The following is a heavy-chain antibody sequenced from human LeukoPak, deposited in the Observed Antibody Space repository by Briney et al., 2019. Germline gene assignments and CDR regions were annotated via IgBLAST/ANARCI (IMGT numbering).Heavy chain of an antibody. D-gene: IGHD1-26*01. Sequence: GGSLRLSCAASGSILSVYNMNWVRQAPGKVLEWVLLNAISGTYITYVDSVKGRFTISRDNAKNSLYLQMNSLRAEDTAVYYCARDLSATARAYDYWGQGILVTVSS. J-gene: IGHJ4*02. CDR2: NAISGTYI. CDR3: ARDLSATARAYDY. V-gene: IGHV3-21*01. CDR1: GSILSVYN.